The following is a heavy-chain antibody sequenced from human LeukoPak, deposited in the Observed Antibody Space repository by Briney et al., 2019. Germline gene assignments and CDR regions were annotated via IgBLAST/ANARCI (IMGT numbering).Heavy chain of an antibody. D-gene: IGHD5-18*01. CDR3: AREKRGYSLHDALDI. J-gene: IGHJ3*02. V-gene: IGHV3-30-3*01. Sequence: PGRSLRLSCAASGFTFSSYAMHWVRQAPGKGLEWVAVISYDGSNKYYADSVKGRFTISRDNSKNTLYLQMNSLRAEDTAVYYCAREKRGYSLHDALDIWGQGTMVTVSS. CDR1: GFTFSSYA. CDR2: ISYDGSNK.